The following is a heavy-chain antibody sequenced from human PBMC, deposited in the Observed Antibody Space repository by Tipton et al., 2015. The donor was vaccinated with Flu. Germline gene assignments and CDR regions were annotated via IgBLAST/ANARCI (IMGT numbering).Heavy chain of an antibody. V-gene: IGHV4-61*02. CDR1: GASVSSGNNY. CDR3: AKEPPGY. CDR2: IYTNGAT. J-gene: IGHJ4*02. Sequence: LRLSCTVSGASVSSGNNYWGWIRQPAGKGLEWIGRIYTNGATGYNPSLKSRVTISLDTSKNQFSLKLSSVTATDTAVYYCAKEPPGYWGQGTLVTVSS.